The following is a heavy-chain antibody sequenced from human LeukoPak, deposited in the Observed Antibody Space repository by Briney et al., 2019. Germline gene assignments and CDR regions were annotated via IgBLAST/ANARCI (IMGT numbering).Heavy chain of an antibody. V-gene: IGHV6-1*01. CDR1: GDSVSGDTAA. Sequence: SQTLSLTCAISGDSVSGDTAAWNWVRQSPSRGLEWLGRTYYRSKWYNDYAVSVKSRITINPDTSKNQFSPQLNSVTPEDTAVYYCARDRGSSSWYYFDNWGQGSLVPVSS. J-gene: IGHJ4*02. D-gene: IGHD6-13*01. CDR3: ARDRGSSSWYYFDN. CDR2: TYYRSKWYN.